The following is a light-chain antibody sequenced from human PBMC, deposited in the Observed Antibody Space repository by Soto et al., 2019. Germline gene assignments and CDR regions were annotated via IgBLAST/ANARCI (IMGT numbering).Light chain of an antibody. CDR2: GVT. V-gene: IGLV2-14*01. Sequence: QSVLTQPASVSGSPGQSIAISCTGTSSDVGAYNFVSWYQQHPGKAPKLIIYGVTNRPSGVSNRFSGSKSGNTASLTISGLQAEDEAHYYCSSYTTSSTVIFGGGTKVTVL. J-gene: IGLJ2*01. CDR1: SSDVGAYNF. CDR3: SSYTTSSTVI.